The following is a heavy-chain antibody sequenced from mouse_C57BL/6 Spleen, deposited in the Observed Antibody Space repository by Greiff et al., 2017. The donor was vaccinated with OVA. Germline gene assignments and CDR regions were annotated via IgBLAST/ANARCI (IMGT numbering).Heavy chain of an antibody. D-gene: IGHD1-3*01. J-gene: IGHJ3*01. Sequence: QVQLQQSGAELVRPGPSVKLSCKASGYTFTSYWMHWVKQRPGQGLEWIGVIDPSDSYTNYNQKFKGKATLTVDTSSSTAYMQLSSLTSEDSAVYYCARRLTAWFAYWGQGTLVTVSA. CDR1: GYTFTSYW. V-gene: IGHV1-59*01. CDR3: ARRLTAWFAY. CDR2: IDPSDSYT.